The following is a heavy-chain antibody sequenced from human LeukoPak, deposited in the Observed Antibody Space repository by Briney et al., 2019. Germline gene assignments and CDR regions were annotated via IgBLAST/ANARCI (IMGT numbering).Heavy chain of an antibody. CDR2: IIPIFGTA. Sequence: GASVKVSCKASGGTFSSYAISWVRQAPGQGLEWMGGIIPIFGTANYAQKFQGRVTMTRNTSISTAYMELSSLRSEDTAVYYCARNSGRYGVSWGQGTLVTVSS. CDR3: ARNSGRYGVS. V-gene: IGHV1-69*05. D-gene: IGHD6-19*01. J-gene: IGHJ4*02. CDR1: GGTFSSYA.